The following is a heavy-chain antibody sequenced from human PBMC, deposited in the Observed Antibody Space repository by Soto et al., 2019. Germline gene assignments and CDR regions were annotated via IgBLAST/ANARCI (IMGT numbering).Heavy chain of an antibody. J-gene: IGHJ4*02. CDR3: ARIPPGWGGGQLVLDY. CDR1: GFTFSSFW. D-gene: IGHD6-13*01. CDR2: INSDASTT. V-gene: IGHV3-74*01. Sequence: EVQLVESGGGLVQPGGSLRLSCAASGFTFSSFWMYWVRQAPGKGLVWVSRINSDASTTSYADSVKGRFTISRDNAQNTLYLQMNSLRAEDTAVYSRARIPPGWGGGQLVLDYWGQGTLVTVSS.